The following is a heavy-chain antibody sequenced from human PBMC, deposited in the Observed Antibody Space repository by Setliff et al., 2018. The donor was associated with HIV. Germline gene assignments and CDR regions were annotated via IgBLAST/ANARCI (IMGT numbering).Heavy chain of an antibody. CDR1: GYSFTTYW. CDR3: ARRYYYDSSGYYYPYDAFDI. CDR2: IYPGDSDT. V-gene: IGHV5-51*01. J-gene: IGHJ3*02. D-gene: IGHD3-22*01. Sequence: GESLKISCKGSGYSFTTYWIGWVRQMPGKGLEWMGIIYPGDSDTRYSPSFQGQVTISADKSISTAYLQWSNLKGSDTAMYYCARRYYYDSSGYYYPYDAFDIWGQGTMVTVSS.